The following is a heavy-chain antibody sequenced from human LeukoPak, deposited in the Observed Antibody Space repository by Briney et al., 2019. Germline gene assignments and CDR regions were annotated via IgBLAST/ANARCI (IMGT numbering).Heavy chain of an antibody. CDR3: ARGPNSNWSGLDL. Sequence: GGSLRLSCIASGFSFSGHWMHWARHLPGKGLVWVSRISPTGSTTSYADSVKGRFTVSRDNAKNTLYLQVNNLRAEDTAVYYCARGPNSNWSGLDLWGQGTLLTVSS. D-gene: IGHD6-6*01. CDR1: GFSFSGHW. J-gene: IGHJ5*02. V-gene: IGHV3-74*01. CDR2: ISPTGSTT.